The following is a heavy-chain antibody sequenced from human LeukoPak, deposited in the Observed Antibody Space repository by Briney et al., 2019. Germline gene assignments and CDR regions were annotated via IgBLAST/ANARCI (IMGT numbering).Heavy chain of an antibody. CDR2: ISYDGSNK. V-gene: IGHV3-30*18. CDR1: GFIFTDYW. D-gene: IGHD3-10*01. J-gene: IGHJ3*02. Sequence: GGSLRLSCAAPGFIFTDYWMYWVRQAPGKGLAWVAVISYDGSNKYYADSVKGRFTISRDNSKNTLYLQMNSLRAEDTAVYYCAKDQPRPLWFGELFQKDDAFDIWGQGTMVTVSS. CDR3: AKDQPRPLWFGELFQKDDAFDI.